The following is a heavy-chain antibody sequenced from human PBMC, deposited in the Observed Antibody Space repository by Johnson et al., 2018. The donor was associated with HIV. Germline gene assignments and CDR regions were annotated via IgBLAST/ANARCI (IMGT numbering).Heavy chain of an antibody. CDR3: AKDMVVRENGAFDI. V-gene: IGHV3-9*01. CDR1: GFSVSSKY. J-gene: IGHJ3*02. Sequence: EVQLVESGGALVQPGGSLRLSCAASGFSVSSKYMSWVRQAPGQGLEWVSGISWNSGSIGYGDSVKGRFTISRDNAKNSLYLQMNSLRAEDTALYYCAKDMVVRENGAFDIWGQGTMVTVSS. CDR2: ISWNSGSI. D-gene: IGHD3-10*01.